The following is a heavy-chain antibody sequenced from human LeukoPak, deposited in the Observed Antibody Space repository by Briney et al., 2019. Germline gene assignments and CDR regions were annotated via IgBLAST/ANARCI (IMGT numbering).Heavy chain of an antibody. D-gene: IGHD6-13*01. CDR2: IYTSGST. Sequence: SQTLSLTCTVSGGSISSGSYYWSWIRQPAGKGLEWIGRIYTSGSTNYNPSLKSRVTISVDTSKNQFSLKLSSVTAADTAVYYCASSPQQPDYYYYMDVWGKGTTVTISS. V-gene: IGHV4-61*02. CDR3: ASSPQQPDYYYYMDV. J-gene: IGHJ6*03. CDR1: GGSISSGSYY.